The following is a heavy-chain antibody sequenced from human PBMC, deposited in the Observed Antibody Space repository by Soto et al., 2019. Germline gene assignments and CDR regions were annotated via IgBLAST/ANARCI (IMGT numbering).Heavy chain of an antibody. D-gene: IGHD6-19*01. CDR2: ISSSSSTI. CDR1: GFTFSSYS. J-gene: IGHJ4*02. V-gene: IGHV3-48*02. CDR3: ARTPYSSGWYYFDY. Sequence: EVQLVESGGGLVQPGGSLRLSCAASGFTFSSYSVNWVRQAPGKGLEWVSYISSSSSTIYYADSVKGRFTISRDNAKNSLYLQMNSLRDEDTAVYYCARTPYSSGWYYFDYWGQGTLVTVSS.